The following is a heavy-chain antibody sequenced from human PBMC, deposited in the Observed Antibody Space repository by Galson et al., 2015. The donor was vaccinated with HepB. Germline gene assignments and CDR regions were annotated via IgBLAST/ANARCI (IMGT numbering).Heavy chain of an antibody. D-gene: IGHD6-13*01. Sequence: SLRLSCAASGFTFSSYAMSWVRQAPGKGLEWVSAISGSGGSTYYADSVKGRFTISRDNSKNTPYLQMNSLRAEDTAVYYCAKRWSSSWYTGDAFDVWGQWTMVTVSS. CDR1: GFTFSSYA. J-gene: IGHJ3*01. CDR3: AKRWSSSWYTGDAFDV. CDR2: ISGSGGST. V-gene: IGHV3-23*01.